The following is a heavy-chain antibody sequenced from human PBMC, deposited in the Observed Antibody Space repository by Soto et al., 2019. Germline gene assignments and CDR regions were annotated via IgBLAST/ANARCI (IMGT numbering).Heavy chain of an antibody. Sequence: PSETLSLTCSVSGGSISSQSYYWGWIRQPPGKGLEYIGSIFYRGSTFYNTSLKSRVTLDVDTSKNQFSLRLSSVTATDTAVYFCARHSEGGTWNWGNYFDYWGQGALVTVPS. V-gene: IGHV4-39*01. D-gene: IGHD1-7*01. CDR2: IFYRGST. CDR3: ARHSEGGTWNWGNYFDY. J-gene: IGHJ4*02. CDR1: GGSISSQSYY.